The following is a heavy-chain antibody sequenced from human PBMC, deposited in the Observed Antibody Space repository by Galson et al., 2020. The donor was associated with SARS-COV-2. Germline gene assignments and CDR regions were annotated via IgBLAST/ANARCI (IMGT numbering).Heavy chain of an antibody. J-gene: IGHJ4*02. CDR3: AGGVSAYDVPVY. V-gene: IGHV4-59*01. CDR1: GGSSSSFY. CDR2: IHYGGST. Sequence: SETLYLTCTVSGGSSSSFYWSWIRQPPGKRLEWIGYIHYGGSTNYNPSLKSRVAISLETSKNQFSLKLSSVTAADTAVYYCAGGVSAYDVPVYWGQGILVTVSS. D-gene: IGHD5-12*01.